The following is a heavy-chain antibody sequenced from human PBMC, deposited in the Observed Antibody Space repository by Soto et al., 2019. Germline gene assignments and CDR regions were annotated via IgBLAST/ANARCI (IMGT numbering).Heavy chain of an antibody. D-gene: IGHD1-26*01. Sequence: EVQLLESGGDLVQPGGSLRLSCVASGFTFSDAWMTWVRQAPGKGLEWVGRIKRKIDGETTDYAAPVKGRFTISRDDSKSTLYLQMSSLKTEDTAVYYCTIGVGLSETDYWGQGTLVTVSS. J-gene: IGHJ4*02. CDR3: TIGVGLSETDY. CDR2: IKRKIDGETT. V-gene: IGHV3-15*01. CDR1: GFTFSDAW.